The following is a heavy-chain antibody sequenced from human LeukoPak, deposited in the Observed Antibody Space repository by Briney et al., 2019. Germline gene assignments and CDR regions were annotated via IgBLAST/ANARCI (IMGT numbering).Heavy chain of an antibody. V-gene: IGHV1-18*01. CDR2: ISAYNGNT. Sequence: GASVKVSCKASGYTFTSYGISWVRQAPGQGLEWMGWISAYNGNTNYAQKLQGRVTMTEDTSTDTAYMELSSLRSEDTAVYYCATDRRGYYDSSGYFDYWGQGTLVTVSS. CDR3: ATDRRGYYDSSGYFDY. J-gene: IGHJ4*02. D-gene: IGHD3-22*01. CDR1: GYTFTSYG.